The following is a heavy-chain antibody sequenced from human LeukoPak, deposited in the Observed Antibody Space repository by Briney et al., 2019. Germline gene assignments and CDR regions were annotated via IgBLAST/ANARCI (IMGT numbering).Heavy chain of an antibody. V-gene: IGHV3-11*06. D-gene: IGHD4-17*01. CDR2: ISSSSSYT. CDR3: ARGGADYVIGY. CDR1: GFTFSDYY. Sequence: PGGSLRLSCAASGFTFSDYYMSWIRQVPGKGLEWVSFISSSSSYTNYADSVEGRFTISRDNTKNSLYLQMNNLRAEDTAVYYCARGGADYVIGYWGQGTLVTVSS. J-gene: IGHJ4*02.